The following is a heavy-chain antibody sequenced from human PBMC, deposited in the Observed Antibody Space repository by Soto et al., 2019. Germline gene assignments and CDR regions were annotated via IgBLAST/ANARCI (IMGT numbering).Heavy chain of an antibody. V-gene: IGHV1-69*13. CDR2: IIPIFGTA. CDR3: ARDADYGGNSGFDY. Sequence: SVKVSCKASGGTFSSYAISWVRQAPGQGLEWMGGIIPIFGTANYAQKFQGRVTITADESTSTAYMELSSLRSEDTAVYYCARDADYGGNSGFDYWGQGTLVTVSS. J-gene: IGHJ4*02. D-gene: IGHD4-17*01. CDR1: GGTFSSYA.